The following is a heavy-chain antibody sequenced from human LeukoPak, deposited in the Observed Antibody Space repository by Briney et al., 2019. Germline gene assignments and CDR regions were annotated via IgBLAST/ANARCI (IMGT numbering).Heavy chain of an antibody. D-gene: IGHD7-27*01. J-gene: IGHJ3*02. CDR2: INGNGVGT. Sequence: GGSLRLSCSASGFTFSTYAMHWVRQAPGKGLEFVSAINGNGVGTFYADSVKGRFTISRDNAKNSLYLQMNSLRAEDTAVYFCARGGNWGSFDAFDIWGQGTMVTVSS. CDR1: GFTFSTYA. V-gene: IGHV3-64*04. CDR3: ARGGNWGSFDAFDI.